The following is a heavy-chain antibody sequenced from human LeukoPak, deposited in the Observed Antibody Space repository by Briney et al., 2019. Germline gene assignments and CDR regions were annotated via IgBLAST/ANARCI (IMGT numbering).Heavy chain of an antibody. V-gene: IGHV1-2*02. CDR1: GYRFTGHY. J-gene: IGHJ4*02. Sequence: ASVKVSCKASGYRFTGHYLHRVRQAPGQGLEWMGWINPNSGGTNYAQKFQGRVTMTRDTSISTAYMEVSSLRFDDTAVYYCARCDMMAGDWGQGTLVTVSS. D-gene: IGHD3-16*01. CDR2: INPNSGGT. CDR3: ARCDMMAGD.